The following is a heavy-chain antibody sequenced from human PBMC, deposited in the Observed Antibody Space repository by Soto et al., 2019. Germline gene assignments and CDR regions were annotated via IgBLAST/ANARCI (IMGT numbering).Heavy chain of an antibody. CDR2: IDHSGST. CDR1: GGSFSGYY. J-gene: IGHJ4*02. V-gene: IGHV4-34*01. Sequence: QVQLQQWGAGLLKPSETLSLTCAVYGGSFSGYYWTWIRQPPGTGLEWIGEIDHSGSTTYNPSLKNRVTISVDTSNHQISLKLTSVTAADPAVYYCARDKITGLFDYWGQGTLVTVSS. CDR3: ARDKITGLFDY. D-gene: IGHD2-8*02.